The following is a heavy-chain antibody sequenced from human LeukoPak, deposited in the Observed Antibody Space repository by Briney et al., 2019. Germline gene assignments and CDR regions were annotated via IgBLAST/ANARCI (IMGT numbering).Heavy chain of an antibody. J-gene: IGHJ3*02. Sequence: ASVKVSCKASGYTFTSYGISWVRQAPGQRLEWMGWISAYNGNTNYAQKLQGRVTMTTDTSTSTAYMELRSLRSDDTAVYYCARGRPGYCSSTICRRAFDIWGQGTMVTVSS. CDR1: GYTFTSYG. CDR3: ARGRPGYCSSTICRRAFDI. V-gene: IGHV1-18*01. CDR2: ISAYNGNT. D-gene: IGHD2-2*01.